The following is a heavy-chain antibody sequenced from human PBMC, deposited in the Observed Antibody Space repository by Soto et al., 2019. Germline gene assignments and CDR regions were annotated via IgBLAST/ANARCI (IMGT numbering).Heavy chain of an antibody. V-gene: IGHV1-69*13. Sequence: ASVKVSCKASGGTFRSYAISWVRQAPGQGLEWMGGIITIFGTANYAQKFQGRVTITADESTSTAYMELSSLRSEDTAVYYCARVKLEALYYYYFMDVWCKGPTVTVSS. D-gene: IGHD1-1*01. CDR1: GGTFRSYA. CDR3: ARVKLEALYYYYFMDV. J-gene: IGHJ6*03. CDR2: IITIFGTA.